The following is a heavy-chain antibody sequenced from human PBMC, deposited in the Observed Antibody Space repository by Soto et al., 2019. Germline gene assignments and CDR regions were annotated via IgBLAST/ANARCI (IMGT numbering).Heavy chain of an antibody. CDR1: GFTFSSYE. CDR2: ISSSGSTI. CDR3: ARGSSGWYLSFYYGMDV. D-gene: IGHD6-19*01. Sequence: GGSLRLSCAASGFTFSSYEMNWVRQAPGKGLEWVSYISSSGSTIYYADSVKGRFTISRDNAKNSLYLQMNSLRAEDTAVYYCARGSSGWYLSFYYGMDVWGQVPTVTVSS. J-gene: IGHJ6*02. V-gene: IGHV3-48*03.